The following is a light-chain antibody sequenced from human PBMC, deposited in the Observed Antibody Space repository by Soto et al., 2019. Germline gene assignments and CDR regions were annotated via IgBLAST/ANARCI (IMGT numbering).Light chain of an antibody. CDR2: SNN. CDR1: SSNIGGTNY. J-gene: IGLJ2*01. CDR3: ASWDDRLRAVI. Sequence: QSVLTQPPSASGTPGQKVFISCSGSSSNIGGTNYAYWYQQLPGAAPKLLMHSNNLRPSGVPERISGSKFGAAASLAIRGLRSEDEAVYYCASWDDRLRAVIFGGGTKVTVL. V-gene: IGLV1-47*02.